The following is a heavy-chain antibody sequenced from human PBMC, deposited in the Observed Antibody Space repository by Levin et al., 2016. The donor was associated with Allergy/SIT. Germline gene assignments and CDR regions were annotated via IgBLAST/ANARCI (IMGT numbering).Heavy chain of an antibody. J-gene: IGHJ4*02. CDR3: ARMGYSGYDPDY. Sequence: WIRQPPGKGLEWIGYIYYSGSTNYNPSLKSRVAISVDTSKNQFSLKLSSVTAADTAVYYCARMGYSGYDPDYWGQGTLVTVSS. CDR2: IYYSGST. D-gene: IGHD5-12*01. V-gene: IGHV4-59*01.